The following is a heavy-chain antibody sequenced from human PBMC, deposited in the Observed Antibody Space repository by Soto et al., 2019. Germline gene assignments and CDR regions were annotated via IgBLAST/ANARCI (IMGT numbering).Heavy chain of an antibody. CDR3: TKGRGGSGKVPLDY. CDR1: GFTFRSYA. D-gene: IGHD3-10*01. V-gene: IGHV3-23*01. CDR2: IHSGGRDT. Sequence: DVQLLQSGGGLVQPGESLRLSCAASGFTFRSYALTWVRQAPGRGLEWVATIHSGGRDTYYGDSVKGRFTVSRDNSNNTVDLHMSSLRAEDTAVYYCTKGRGGSGKVPLDYWGQGTLVTVSS. J-gene: IGHJ4*02.